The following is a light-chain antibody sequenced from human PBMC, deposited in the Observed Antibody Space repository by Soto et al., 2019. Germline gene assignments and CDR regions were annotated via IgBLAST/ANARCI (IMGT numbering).Light chain of an antibody. V-gene: IGLV2-14*01. Sequence: QSALTQPDSVSGPPGQSITISCTGTSSDVGAYNYVSWYQHHPGKAPRLVISDVSNRPSGISDRFSGSKSGNTASLTISGLLAEDEADYYCCSYASSSTYVFGTGTKLTVL. J-gene: IGLJ1*01. CDR1: SSDVGAYNY. CDR2: DVS. CDR3: CSYASSSTYV.